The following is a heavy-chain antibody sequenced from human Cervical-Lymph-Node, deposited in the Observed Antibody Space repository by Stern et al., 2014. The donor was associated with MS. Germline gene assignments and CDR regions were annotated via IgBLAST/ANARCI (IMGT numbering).Heavy chain of an antibody. J-gene: IGHJ4*02. Sequence: VHLVESGAEVKKPGSSVKVSCRASGGSFSNFDSGWVRQAAGQGPQWLGGITPLFGTSNHAQRFQGRVTFTADESTSTIYMELSGLRSDDTAIYYCTRHQGGISAYWGQGTLVTVSS. D-gene: IGHD6-13*01. CDR3: TRHQGGISAY. V-gene: IGHV1-69*01. CDR1: GGSFSNFD. CDR2: ITPLFGTS.